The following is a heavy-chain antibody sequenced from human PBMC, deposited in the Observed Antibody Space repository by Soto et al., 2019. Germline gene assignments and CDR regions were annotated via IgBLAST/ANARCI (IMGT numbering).Heavy chain of an antibody. CDR1: GFTFSSYG. V-gene: IGHV3-33*01. CDR2: IWYDGSNK. D-gene: IGHD3-3*01. Sequence: GGSLRLSCAASGFTFSSYGMHWVRQAPGKGLEWVAVIWYDGSNKYYADSVKGRFTISRDNSKNTLYLQMNSLRAEDTAVYYCARDYNDFWSGYGYGMDVWGQGTTVTVSS. J-gene: IGHJ6*02. CDR3: ARDYNDFWSGYGYGMDV.